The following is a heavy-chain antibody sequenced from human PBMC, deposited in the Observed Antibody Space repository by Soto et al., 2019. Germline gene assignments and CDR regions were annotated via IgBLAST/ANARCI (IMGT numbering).Heavy chain of an antibody. CDR1: GGTFSNHA. J-gene: IGHJ6*02. D-gene: IGHD2-21*02. CDR3: ARDDATYCGGDCYRYFYYGMDV. Sequence: SVKVSCKASGGTFSNHAISWVRQAPGQGLEWVGGIIPMFPTADYAQRFQGRVTITADDSTTTVYMELSGLRSEDTAMYYCARDDATYCGGDCYRYFYYGMDVWGQGTTVTVSS. V-gene: IGHV1-69*13. CDR2: IIPMFPTA.